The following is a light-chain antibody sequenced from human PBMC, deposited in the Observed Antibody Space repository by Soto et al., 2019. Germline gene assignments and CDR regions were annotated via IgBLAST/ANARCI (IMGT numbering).Light chain of an antibody. CDR3: QQVKTYPLT. J-gene: IGKJ4*01. V-gene: IGKV1-9*01. CDR1: QDISSH. CDR2: AAS. Sequence: DIQLTQSPSFLSASVGDRVTITCRASQDISSHLSWYQQKPGKAPKLLIYAASTLQRGVPSGFGGSGPGTEFTLAITSLQPEDFATYYWQQVKTYPLTFGGGTKAEIK.